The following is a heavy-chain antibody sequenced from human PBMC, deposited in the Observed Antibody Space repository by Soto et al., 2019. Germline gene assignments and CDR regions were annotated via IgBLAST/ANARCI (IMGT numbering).Heavy chain of an antibody. CDR2: IYFSGTT. V-gene: IGHV4-31*03. Sequence: PSETLSLTCTVSGGSISSGGYYWSWIRQHPGKGLEWIGTIYFSGTTYYNPSLKSRVTISVGTSKSQFSLKLSSVTAADTAVYYCARRDRSGFSYWLDTWGQGTLVTVSS. D-gene: IGHD3-22*01. CDR3: ARRDRSGFSYWLDT. J-gene: IGHJ5*02. CDR1: GGSISSGGYY.